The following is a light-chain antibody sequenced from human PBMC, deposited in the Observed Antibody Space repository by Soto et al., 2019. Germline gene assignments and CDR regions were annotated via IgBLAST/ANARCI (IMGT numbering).Light chain of an antibody. CDR3: QQLNIYPIT. CDR2: GAS. V-gene: IGKV1-9*01. J-gene: IGKJ5*01. Sequence: DIQLTQSPSFLSASVGDRVTITCRASQGISSDLAWYQQKPGKAPNLLIYGASNLQTGVPSRFSGSGSGTESAPTICSPQPEDFAAYYSQQLNIYPITFGRGTRLEIK. CDR1: QGISSD.